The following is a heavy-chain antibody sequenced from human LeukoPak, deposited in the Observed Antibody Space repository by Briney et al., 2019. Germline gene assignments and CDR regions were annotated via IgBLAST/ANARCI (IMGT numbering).Heavy chain of an antibody. J-gene: IGHJ6*02. V-gene: IGHV4-30-4*01. CDR1: GGSISSGDYY. CDR3: ARVVIIVRGAWGIDV. CDR2: IYYSGST. D-gene: IGHD3-10*01. Sequence: PSETLSLTCTVSGGSISSGDYYWGWLRQPPGKGLDWFGYIYYSGSTYYNPSLKRRLTISFDTSKNQFSLRLSSVTAADTAVYYCARVVIIVRGAWGIDVWGQGTTVTVSS.